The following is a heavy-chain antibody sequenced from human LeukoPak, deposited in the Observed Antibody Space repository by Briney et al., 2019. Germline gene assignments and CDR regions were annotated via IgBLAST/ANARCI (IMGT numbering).Heavy chain of an antibody. Sequence: SETLSLTCAVYGSFSDHSWSWIRQPPGKGLEWIGEIDEWRRTSYSPSLKSRVTISVDTSKNQFSLKLSSVTAADTAVYYCARGEAAAAADWYFDLWGRGTLVTVSS. CDR1: GSFSDHS. J-gene: IGHJ2*01. CDR3: ARGEAAAAADWYFDL. CDR2: IDEWRRT. D-gene: IGHD6-13*01. V-gene: IGHV4-34*01.